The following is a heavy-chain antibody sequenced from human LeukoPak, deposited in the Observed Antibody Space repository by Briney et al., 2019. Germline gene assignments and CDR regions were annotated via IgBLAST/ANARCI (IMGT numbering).Heavy chain of an antibody. CDR3: AREGEIVGATRGAFDI. CDR1: GGTFSSYA. V-gene: IGHV1-69*04. Sequence: SVKVSCKASGGTFSSYAISWVRQAPGQGLEWMGRIIPILGIANYAQKFQGRVTITADKSTSTAYMELSGLRSEDTAVYYCAREGEIVGATRGAFDIWGQGTMVTVSS. J-gene: IGHJ3*02. CDR2: IIPILGIA. D-gene: IGHD1-26*01.